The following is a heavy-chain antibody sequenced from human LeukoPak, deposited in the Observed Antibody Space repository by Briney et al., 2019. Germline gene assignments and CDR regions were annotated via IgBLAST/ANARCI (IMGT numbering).Heavy chain of an antibody. CDR3: ASGNYYDSSGYYYFDY. D-gene: IGHD3-22*01. V-gene: IGHV1-18*01. CDR2: ISAYNGNT. CDR1: GYTFTSYG. Sequence: ASVKVSCKASGYTFTSYGIGWVRQAPGQGLEWMGWISAYNGNTNYAQKLQGRVTMTTDTSTSTAYMELRSLRSDDTAVYYCASGNYYDSSGYYYFDYWGQGTLVTVSS. J-gene: IGHJ4*02.